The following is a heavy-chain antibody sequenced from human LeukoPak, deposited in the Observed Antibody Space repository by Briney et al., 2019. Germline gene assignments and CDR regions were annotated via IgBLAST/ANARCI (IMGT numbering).Heavy chain of an antibody. V-gene: IGHV1-2*02. Sequence: ASVKVSCKTSGYTFTHYYLHWVRQAPGQGLEWMGWINPNSGDTNYAQQFQGRVTMTRDTSISTAYMELSRLRSDDTAVYYCASPYYYDSSGLDYWGQGTLVTVSS. CDR1: GYTFTHYY. CDR2: INPNSGDT. CDR3: ASPYYYDSSGLDY. J-gene: IGHJ4*02. D-gene: IGHD3-22*01.